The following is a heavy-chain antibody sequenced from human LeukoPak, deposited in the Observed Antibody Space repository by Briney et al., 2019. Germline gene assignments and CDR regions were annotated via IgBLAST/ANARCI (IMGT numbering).Heavy chain of an antibody. J-gene: IGHJ3*02. Sequence: GGSLRLSCAASGFTVSSNYMSWVRQAPGEGLEWVSVIYSGGSTYYADSVKGRFTISRDNSKNTLYLQMNSLRAEDTAVYYCVQEGPRGLAFDIWGQGTKVTVSS. CDR1: GFTVSSNY. CDR3: VQEGPRGLAFDI. CDR2: IYSGGST. V-gene: IGHV3-66*01.